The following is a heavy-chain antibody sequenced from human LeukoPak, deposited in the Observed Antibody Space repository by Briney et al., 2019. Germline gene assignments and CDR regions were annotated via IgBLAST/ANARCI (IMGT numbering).Heavy chain of an antibody. J-gene: IGHJ4*02. CDR3: ARDRGGDYVFDY. Sequence: SVKVSCKASGGTFSSYAISWVRQAPGQGLEWMGRIIPILGIANYAQRFQGRVTITADKSTSTAYMELSSLRSEDTAVYYCARDRGGDYVFDYWGQGTLVTDSS. CDR2: IIPILGIA. D-gene: IGHD2-21*02. V-gene: IGHV1-69*04. CDR1: GGTFSSYA.